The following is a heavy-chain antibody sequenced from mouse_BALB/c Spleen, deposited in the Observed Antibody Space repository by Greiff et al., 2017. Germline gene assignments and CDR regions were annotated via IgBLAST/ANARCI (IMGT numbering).Heavy chain of an antibody. J-gene: IGHJ2*01. CDR3: ARPSGGDYYFDY. Sequence: EVQRVESGGDLVKPGGSLKLSCAASGFTFSSYGMSWVRQTPDKRLEWVATISSGGSYTYYPDSVKGRFTISRDNAKNTLYLQMSSLKSEDTAMYYCARPSGGDYYFDYWGQGTTLTVSS. V-gene: IGHV5-6*01. D-gene: IGHD6-1*01. CDR2: ISSGGSYT. CDR1: GFTFSSYG.